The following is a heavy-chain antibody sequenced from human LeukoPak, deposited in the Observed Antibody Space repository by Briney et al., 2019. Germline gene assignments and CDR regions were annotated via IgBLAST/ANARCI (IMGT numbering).Heavy chain of an antibody. CDR2: IYPGDSDT. Sequence: KLGESLKISCKGSGYSLTSYWIGWVRQMPGKGLEWMGIIYPGDSDTRYSPSFQGQVTISADKSISTAYLQWSSLKASDTAMYYCARRDSDFWSGYPTDYWGQGTLVTVSS. J-gene: IGHJ4*02. D-gene: IGHD3-3*01. CDR3: ARRDSDFWSGYPTDY. CDR1: GYSLTSYW. V-gene: IGHV5-51*01.